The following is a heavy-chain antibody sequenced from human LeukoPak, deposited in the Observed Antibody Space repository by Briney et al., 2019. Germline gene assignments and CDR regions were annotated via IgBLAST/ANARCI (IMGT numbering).Heavy chain of an antibody. CDR2: IKKDGSEK. J-gene: IGHJ4*02. CDR1: GVIFSGSW. D-gene: IGHD2-15*01. CDR3: TTDTWYSAGH. Sequence: GGSLRLSCTASGVIFSGSWMAWIRQAPGKGLEWVAIIKKDGSEKYYVDSMKGRFTISRDNAKNSLFLQMNSLRAEDTAIYYCTTDTWYSAGHWGQGTLVTVSS. V-gene: IGHV3-7*03.